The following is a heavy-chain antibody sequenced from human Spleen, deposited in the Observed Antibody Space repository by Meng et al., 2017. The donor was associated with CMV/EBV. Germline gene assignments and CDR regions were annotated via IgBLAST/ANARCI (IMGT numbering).Heavy chain of an antibody. CDR2: INSDGSIT. V-gene: IGHV3-74*01. D-gene: IGHD5-12*01. CDR1: GFPFSSHW. J-gene: IGHJ4*02. CDR3: ARSYSDYDSTDYYFNY. Sequence: SGFPFSSHWMHWVRQAPGKGLVWVSRINSDGSITNYAGSVKGRFTISRDNAKNTLYLQMNSLRAEDTAVYYCARSYSDYDSTDYYFNYWGQGTLVTVSS.